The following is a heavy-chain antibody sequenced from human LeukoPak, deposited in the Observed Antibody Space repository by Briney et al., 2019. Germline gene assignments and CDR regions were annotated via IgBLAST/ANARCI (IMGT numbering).Heavy chain of an antibody. CDR1: GGSFSGYY. CDR3: ARVTARSFDY. Sequence: SETLSLTCAAYGGSFSGYYWTWIRQPPGKGLEWIGEINDSGSTNYNPSLKSRVTISVDTSKTQFSLKLSSVTAADTAVYYCARVTARSFDYWGQGTLVTVSS. J-gene: IGHJ4*02. CDR2: INDSGST. D-gene: IGHD6-6*01. V-gene: IGHV4-34*01.